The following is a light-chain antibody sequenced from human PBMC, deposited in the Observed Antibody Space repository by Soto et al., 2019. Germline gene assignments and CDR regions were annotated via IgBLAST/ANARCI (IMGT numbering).Light chain of an antibody. Sequence: EIVLTQSPATLSVSPGERATLSCRASQSISSNLAWYQQKPGQAPRLLIYGAFTRATGVPARFSGSGSGTEFTLTISSLQSEDFAVYHCQHYHNWPRTFGGGTNVEIK. CDR1: QSISSN. J-gene: IGKJ4*01. V-gene: IGKV3-15*01. CDR2: GAF. CDR3: QHYHNWPRT.